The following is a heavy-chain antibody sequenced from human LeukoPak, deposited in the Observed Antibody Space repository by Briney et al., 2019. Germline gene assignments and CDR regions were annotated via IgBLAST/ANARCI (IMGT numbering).Heavy chain of an antibody. CDR3: ARGRSYCSSTSCYLVY. J-gene: IGHJ4*02. D-gene: IGHD2-2*01. CDR1: GFTFSSYS. V-gene: IGHV3-48*01. Sequence: GGSLRLSCAASGFTFSSYSMNWVRQAPGKGVEGVSYISSSSRTIYSADSVKGRFTISRDNAKNSLYLQMNSLRAEDTAVYYCARGRSYCSSTSCYLVYWGQGTLVTVSS. CDR2: ISSSSRTI.